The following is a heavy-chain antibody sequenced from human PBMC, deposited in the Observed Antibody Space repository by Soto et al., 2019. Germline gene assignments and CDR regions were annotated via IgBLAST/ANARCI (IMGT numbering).Heavy chain of an antibody. V-gene: IGHV4-30-4*01. CDR2: IYYSVST. Sequence: PSETLSLTCTVSGGSISSDDYYWSWIRQPPGKGLEWIGCIYYSVSTYYSPSLKSRVTISVDTSKNQFSLKLTSVTAAETAVYYCAFKRGGGWEDGMDAWGQGYTVTVSS. CDR3: AFKRGGGWEDGMDA. CDR1: GGSISSDDYY. J-gene: IGHJ6*02. D-gene: IGHD5-12*01.